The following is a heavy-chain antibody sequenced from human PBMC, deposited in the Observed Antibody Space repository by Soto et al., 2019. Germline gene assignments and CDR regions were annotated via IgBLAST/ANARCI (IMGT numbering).Heavy chain of an antibody. D-gene: IGHD1-1*01. CDR2: INVYNGNT. Sequence: ASVKVSCKASGYTFTNYGISWVRQAPGQGLEWMGWINVYNGNTKYAQKVQGRVTMTTDTSTSTAYMELSSLRSDDTAVYYCARDGPLWNDLRPYYYYYYGMDVWGQGTTVTVS. CDR3: ARDGPLWNDLRPYYYYYYGMDV. CDR1: GYTFTNYG. V-gene: IGHV1-18*01. J-gene: IGHJ6*02.